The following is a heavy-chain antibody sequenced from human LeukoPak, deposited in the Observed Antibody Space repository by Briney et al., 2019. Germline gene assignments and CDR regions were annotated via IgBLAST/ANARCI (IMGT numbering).Heavy chain of an antibody. CDR3: AKGIPLDYYYYGMDV. CDR2: MNPNSGNT. J-gene: IGHJ6*02. V-gene: IGHV1-8*02. Sequence: ASVKVSCKASGYTFTGYYMHWVRQATGQGLEWMGWMNPNSGNTGYAQKFQGRVTMTRNTSISTAYMELSSLRSEDTAVYYCAKGIPLDYYYYGMDVWGQGTTVTVSS. CDR1: GYTFTGYY.